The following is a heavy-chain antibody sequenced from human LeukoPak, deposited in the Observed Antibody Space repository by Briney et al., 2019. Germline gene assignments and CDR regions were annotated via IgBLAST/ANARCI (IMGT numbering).Heavy chain of an antibody. CDR3: ARVVTTYYYGSGSYYNPTYFDY. Sequence: PGGSLRLSCAASGFTFRSYWMHWVRQAPGKGLVWVSRINSDGRSTSYADSVKGRFTISRDNAKNTLYLQMNSLRAEDTAVYYCARVVTTYYYGSGSYYNPTYFDYWGQGTLVTVSS. J-gene: IGHJ4*02. V-gene: IGHV3-74*01. D-gene: IGHD3-10*01. CDR2: INSDGRST. CDR1: GFTFRSYW.